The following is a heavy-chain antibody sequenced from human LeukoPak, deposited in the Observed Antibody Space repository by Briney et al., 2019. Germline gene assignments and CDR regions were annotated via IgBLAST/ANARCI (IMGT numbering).Heavy chain of an antibody. CDR3: ARDLSVIAGGRTFDI. D-gene: IGHD1-26*01. CDR1: GFTFSSYS. Sequence: PGGSLRLSCAASGFTFSSYSMNWVRQAPGKGLEWIGSIYYSGSTYYNPSLKSRVTISVDTSKNQFSLKLSSVTAADTAVYYCARDLSVIAGGRTFDIWGQGTMVTVSS. V-gene: IGHV4-39*07. J-gene: IGHJ3*02. CDR2: IYYSGST.